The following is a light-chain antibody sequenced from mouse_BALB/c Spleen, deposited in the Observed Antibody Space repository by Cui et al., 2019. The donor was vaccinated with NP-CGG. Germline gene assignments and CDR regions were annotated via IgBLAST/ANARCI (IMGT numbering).Light chain of an antibody. CDR1: TGAVTTSNY. Sequence: QAVVTQESAITTSPGETVTLTCRSRTGAVTTSNYANWVQEKPDHLFTGLIGGTNNRAPGVPARFSGSLIGDKAALTITGAQTEDEAIYFCALWYSNHWVFGGGTKLTVL. CDR2: GTN. J-gene: IGLJ1*01. CDR3: ALWYSNHWV. V-gene: IGLV1*01.